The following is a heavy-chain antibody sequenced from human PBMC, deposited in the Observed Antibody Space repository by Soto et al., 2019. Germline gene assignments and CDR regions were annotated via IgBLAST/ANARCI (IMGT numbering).Heavy chain of an antibody. Sequence: ASVHVSCKASGYPFTRYSIRWVRQAPGQGLEWMGWISGYNGDTEYSKNFQGRLTMTIDTSTTTASMELRSLRSDDTAVYYCARASLTIFGAPYGMDVWGQGTSVTVSS. D-gene: IGHD3-3*01. V-gene: IGHV1-18*04. J-gene: IGHJ6*02. CDR3: ARASLTIFGAPYGMDV. CDR1: GYPFTRYS. CDR2: ISGYNGDT.